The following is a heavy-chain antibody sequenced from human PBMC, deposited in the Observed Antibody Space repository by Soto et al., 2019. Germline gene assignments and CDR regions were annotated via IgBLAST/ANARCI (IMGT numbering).Heavy chain of an antibody. CDR2: IYYSGST. Sequence: LSETLSLTCTVSGGSISNYYWSWIRQPPGMKLEYIGYIYYSGSTYYNPSLKSRVTISVDTSKNQFSLKLSSVTAAGTAVYYCARVCTVTTSYYFDYWGQGTLVTVSS. D-gene: IGHD4-17*01. J-gene: IGHJ4*02. V-gene: IGHV4-59*12. CDR3: ARVCTVTTSYYFDY. CDR1: GGSISNYY.